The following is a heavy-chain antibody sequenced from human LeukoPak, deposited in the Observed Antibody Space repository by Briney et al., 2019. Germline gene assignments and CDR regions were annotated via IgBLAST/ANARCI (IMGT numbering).Heavy chain of an antibody. CDR3: ARVKDPGGYYYYYYMDV. CDR2: IYYSGST. V-gene: IGHV4-39*07. Sequence: SETLSLTCTVSGGSISSSSYYWGWLRQPPGKGLEWIGSIYYSGSTYYNPSLKSRVTISVDTSKNQFSLKLSSVTAADTAMYYCARVKDPGGYYYYYYMDVWGKGTTVTVSS. D-gene: IGHD3-16*01. J-gene: IGHJ6*03. CDR1: GGSISSSSYY.